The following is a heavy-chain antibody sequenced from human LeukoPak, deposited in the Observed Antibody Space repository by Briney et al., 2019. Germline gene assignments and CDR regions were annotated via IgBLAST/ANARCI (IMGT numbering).Heavy chain of an antibody. Sequence: ASETLSLTCAVYGGSITGYYWSWLRQPPGKGLEWVGEIHYTGATSYNPSLKSRATISIDTSKNQVSLKLSSVTAADTAVYYFSRGNILSGYCFDFWGQGALVTVSS. V-gene: IGHV4-34*01. J-gene: IGHJ4*02. CDR2: IHYTGAT. D-gene: IGHD3-9*01. CDR1: GGSITGYY. CDR3: SRGNILSGYCFDF.